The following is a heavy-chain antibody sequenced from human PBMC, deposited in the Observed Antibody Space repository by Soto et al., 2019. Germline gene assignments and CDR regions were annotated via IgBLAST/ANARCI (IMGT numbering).Heavy chain of an antibody. CDR1: GFTFSSYG. CDR2: ISYVGSNK. D-gene: IGHD2-15*01. J-gene: IGHJ6*02. CDR3: AKELISHPTDVIRYYHYGMDV. V-gene: IGHV3-30*18. Sequence: QVQLVESGGGVVQPGRSLRLSCVASGFTFSSYGMHWVRQAPGKGLEWVAVISYVGSNKYYADSVKGRFTISSHNSKNTLSLQMNRLRVEVTAVYYCAKELISHPTDVIRYYHYGMDVWGQGTTVIVSS.